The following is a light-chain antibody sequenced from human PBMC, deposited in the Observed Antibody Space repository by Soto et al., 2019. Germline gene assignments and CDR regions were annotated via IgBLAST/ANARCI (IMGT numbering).Light chain of an antibody. CDR3: QQYVGSPET. Sequence: EIVLTQSPGTLSLSPGERATLSCRASQSVSSSYLAWYQQKPGQAPRLLIYGASSRATGIPDRFSGSGSGTDFTLTISRLEPEDFAVYYCQQYVGSPETFGQGTKVEIK. CDR2: GAS. J-gene: IGKJ1*01. V-gene: IGKV3-20*01. CDR1: QSVSSSY.